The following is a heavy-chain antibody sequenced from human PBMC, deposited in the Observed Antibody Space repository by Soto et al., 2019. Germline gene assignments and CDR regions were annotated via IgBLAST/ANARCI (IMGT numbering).Heavy chain of an antibody. Sequence: GGSLRLSCAASGFTFSSYGMHWVRQAPGKGLEWVAVISYDGSNKYYADSVKGRFTISRDNSKNTLYLQMNSLRAEDTAVYYCASRDGYKAAGIFDYWGQGTLVTVSS. V-gene: IGHV3-30*03. D-gene: IGHD5-12*01. J-gene: IGHJ4*02. CDR1: GFTFSSYG. CDR3: ASRDGYKAAGIFDY. CDR2: ISYDGSNK.